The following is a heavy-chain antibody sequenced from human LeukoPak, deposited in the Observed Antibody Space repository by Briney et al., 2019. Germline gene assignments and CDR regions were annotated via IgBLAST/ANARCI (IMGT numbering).Heavy chain of an antibody. D-gene: IGHD6-13*01. CDR3: AKDRPQQLVPYYFDY. CDR1: GFTFSSYA. J-gene: IGHJ4*02. Sequence: PGGSLRLSCAASGFTFSSYAMSWVRQAPGKGLEWVSAISGSGGSTYYADSVKGRFTISRDSSKNTLYLQMNSLRAEDTAVYYCAKDRPQQLVPYYFDYWGQGTLVTVSS. V-gene: IGHV3-23*01. CDR2: ISGSGGST.